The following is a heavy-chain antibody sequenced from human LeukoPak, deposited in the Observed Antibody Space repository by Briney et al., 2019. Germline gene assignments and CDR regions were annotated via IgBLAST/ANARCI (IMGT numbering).Heavy chain of an antibody. J-gene: IGHJ4*02. D-gene: IGHD3-16*01. Sequence: SETLSLTCTVPGGSISSGGYYWSWIRQHPGKGLEWIGYIYYSGSTYYNPSLKSRVTISVDASKIQFSLRLSSVTAADTAVYYCASHYYVWGRQYYFDYWGQGTLVTVSS. CDR1: GGSISSGGYY. CDR2: IYYSGST. CDR3: ASHYYVWGRQYYFDY. V-gene: IGHV4-31*03.